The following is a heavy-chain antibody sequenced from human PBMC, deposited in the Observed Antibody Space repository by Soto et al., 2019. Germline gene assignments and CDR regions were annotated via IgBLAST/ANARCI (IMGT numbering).Heavy chain of an antibody. D-gene: IGHD5-18*01. CDR2: INHSGSS. CDR3: AKDRGYSYGYDAFDI. Sequence: PSETLSLTCAVYGGSFSGYDWTWIRQPPGTGLEWIGEINHSGSSNYNPSLKSRVTISVDTSKNQFSLKLSSVTAADTAVYYCAKDRGYSYGYDAFDIWGQGTMVTVSS. V-gene: IGHV4-34*01. CDR1: GGSFSGYD. J-gene: IGHJ3*02.